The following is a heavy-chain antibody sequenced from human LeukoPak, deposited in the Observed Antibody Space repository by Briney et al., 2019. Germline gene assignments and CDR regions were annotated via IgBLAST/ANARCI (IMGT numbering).Heavy chain of an antibody. CDR2: IKQDGSEK. D-gene: IGHD2-15*01. J-gene: IGHJ6*03. CDR3: ARGPYCSGGSCYSSYYYYMDV. V-gene: IGHV3-7*01. CDR1: GFTFSSYW. Sequence: GSLRLSCAASGFTFSSYWMSWVRQAPGKGLEWVANIKQDGSEKYYVDSVKGRFTISRDNAKNSLYLQMNSLRAEDTAVYYCARGPYCSGGSCYSSYYYYMDVWGKGTTVTVSS.